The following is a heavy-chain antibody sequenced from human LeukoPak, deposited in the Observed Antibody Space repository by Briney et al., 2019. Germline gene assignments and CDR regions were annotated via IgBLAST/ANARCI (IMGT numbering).Heavy chain of an antibody. V-gene: IGHV3-66*02. CDR3: ARDSSPITGTLWFDP. Sequence: GGPLRLSCAASGFTVSSNYMSWVRQAPGKGLEWVSVIYSGGSTYYADSVKGRFTISRDNSKNTLYLQMNSLRAEDTAVYYCARDSSPITGTLWFDPWGQGTLVTVST. J-gene: IGHJ5*02. CDR1: GFTVSSNY. CDR2: IYSGGST. D-gene: IGHD1/OR15-1a*01.